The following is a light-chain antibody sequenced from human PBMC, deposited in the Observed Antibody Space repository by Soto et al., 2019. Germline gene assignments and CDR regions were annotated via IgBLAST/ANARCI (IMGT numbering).Light chain of an antibody. J-gene: IGLJ1*01. Sequence: QSVLTQPASVSGSPGQSITISCTGTSNNVGNYELVSWYQQHPGKAPKLMIYEVYKRPPGVSNRVSGSKSGITASLTISGLQAEDEGDYYCCSYAGSDTYVFGSGTKVTVL. CDR1: SNNVGNYEL. CDR2: EVY. CDR3: CSYAGSDTYV. V-gene: IGLV2-23*02.